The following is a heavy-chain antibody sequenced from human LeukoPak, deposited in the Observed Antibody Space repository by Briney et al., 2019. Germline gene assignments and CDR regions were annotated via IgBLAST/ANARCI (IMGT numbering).Heavy chain of an antibody. CDR2: ISGSGGST. V-gene: IGHV3-23*01. CDR1: GFTFSSYA. Sequence: GGSLRLSCAASGFTFSSYAMSWVRQAPGKGLEWVSAISGSGGSTYYADSVKGRFTISRDNSKNTLYLQMNSLRAEDTAIYYCAKDRHPNVLLWFGELLFDYWGQGTLVTVSS. D-gene: IGHD3-10*01. J-gene: IGHJ4*02. CDR3: AKDRHPNVLLWFGELLFDY.